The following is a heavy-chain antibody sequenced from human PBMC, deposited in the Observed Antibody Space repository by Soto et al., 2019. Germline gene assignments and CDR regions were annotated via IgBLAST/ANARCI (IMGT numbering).Heavy chain of an antibody. D-gene: IGHD2-2*03. V-gene: IGHV4-59*01. CDR1: GGSISSYY. Sequence: SETLSLTCTVSGGSISSYYWSWIRQPPGKGLEWIGYIYYSGSTNYNPSLKSRVTISVDTSKNQFSLKLSSVTAADTAVYYCGREGNLGRWIQPLDSWGQGTLVTVSS. CDR3: GREGNLGRWIQPLDS. CDR2: IYYSGST. J-gene: IGHJ4*02.